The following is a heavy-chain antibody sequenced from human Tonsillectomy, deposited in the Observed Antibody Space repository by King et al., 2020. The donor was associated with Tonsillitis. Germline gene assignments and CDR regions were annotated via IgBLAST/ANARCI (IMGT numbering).Heavy chain of an antibody. D-gene: IGHD2-15*01. CDR1: GGSISSGGYS. CDR2: IYYIGNT. Sequence: VQLQESGPGLVKPSQTLSLTCAASGGSISSGGYSWSWIRQPPGKGLEWIGYIYYIGNTYYNPSLKSRVSISVDTSKNQFSLKLSSVTAADTAVYYCARGGPHCSGGACYSTAVTWFDPWGQGTLVTVSS. V-gene: IGHV4-30-4*07. J-gene: IGHJ5*02. CDR3: ARGGPHCSGGACYSTAVTWFDP.